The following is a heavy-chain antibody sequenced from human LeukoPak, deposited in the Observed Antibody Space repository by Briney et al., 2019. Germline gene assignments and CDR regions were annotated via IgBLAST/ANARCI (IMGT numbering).Heavy chain of an antibody. V-gene: IGHV3-7*04. CDR1: GFPFSSYW. D-gene: IGHD5-24*01. CDR2: IKQDGSKK. Sequence: GGSLRLSCVASGFPFSSYWMTWVRQAPGRGLEWVANIKQDGSKKSYVDSVRGRFTISRDNAKNSLYLQMNSLRAEDTAIYYCTRVGYIDEGIDYWGQGTLVTVSS. CDR3: TRVGYIDEGIDY. J-gene: IGHJ4*02.